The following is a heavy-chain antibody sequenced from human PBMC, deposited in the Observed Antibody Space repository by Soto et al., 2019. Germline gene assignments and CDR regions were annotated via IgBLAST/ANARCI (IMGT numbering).Heavy chain of an antibody. D-gene: IGHD2-15*01. CDR3: RVAAAYDAFDI. V-gene: IGHV4-31*03. J-gene: IGHJ3*02. Sequence: QVQLQESGPGLVKPSQTLSLTCTVSGGSISSGGYYWSWIRQHPGKGLEWIGYIYYSGSTYYNPSLKSRATLSVDTSKIQFSLKLSSVTAADTAVYYCRVAAAYDAFDIWGKGTMVTVSS. CDR2: IYYSGST. CDR1: GGSISSGGYY.